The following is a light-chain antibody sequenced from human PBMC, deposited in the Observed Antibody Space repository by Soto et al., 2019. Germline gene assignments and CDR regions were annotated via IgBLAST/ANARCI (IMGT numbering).Light chain of an antibody. Sequence: GLTQAPGPLSLSSGERANPSRRASQSVSSSYLAWYQQKPGRAPRLLIYVASSRATGIPDRFSGSGSGTDFTLTISRLEPEDFAVYYCQQFSSYPLTFGGGTKVDIK. J-gene: IGKJ4*01. CDR3: QQFSSYPLT. CDR1: QSVSSSY. CDR2: VAS. V-gene: IGKV3-20*01.